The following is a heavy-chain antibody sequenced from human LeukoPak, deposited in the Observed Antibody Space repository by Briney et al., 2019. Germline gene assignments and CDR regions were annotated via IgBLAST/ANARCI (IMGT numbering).Heavy chain of an antibody. Sequence: GGALRLSFAASGFPFSSYALSWVRPAPGEGGGWVSAISGSGGSTYYADSVKGRFTISRDNSKNTLYLQMNSLRAEDTAVYYCANGGSYHYYFDYWGQGTLVTVSS. V-gene: IGHV3-23*01. CDR3: ANGGSYHYYFDY. CDR2: ISGSGGST. D-gene: IGHD1-26*01. J-gene: IGHJ4*02. CDR1: GFPFSSYA.